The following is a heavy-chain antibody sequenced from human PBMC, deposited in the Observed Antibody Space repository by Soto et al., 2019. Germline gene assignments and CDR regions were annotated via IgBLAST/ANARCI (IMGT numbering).Heavy chain of an antibody. J-gene: IGHJ5*02. CDR1: EGYIRCYY. Sequence: SETLSLTSTVEEGYIRCYYWSWIRKKPGKGLEWIGEINHSGSTNYNPSLKSRVTISVDTSKNQFSLKLSSVTAADTAVYYCARVGRYCTNGVCYINWFDPWGQGTLVTVSS. CDR3: ARVGRYCTNGVCYINWFDP. D-gene: IGHD2-8*01. CDR2: INHSGST. V-gene: IGHV4-34*01.